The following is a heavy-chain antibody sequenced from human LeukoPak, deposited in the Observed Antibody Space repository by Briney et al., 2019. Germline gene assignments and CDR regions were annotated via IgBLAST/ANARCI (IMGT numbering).Heavy chain of an antibody. D-gene: IGHD2-15*01. J-gene: IGHJ4*02. CDR2: INYSGNNT. CDR3: AKVYCSGGNCYSYFDY. CDR1: GFTFSSNS. Sequence: HPGGSLRLSCAASGFTFSSNSMGWVRQAPGKGLEWVSAINYSGNNTYYADSVKGRFTISRDNSKNTLCLQMHSLRAEDTAIYYCAKVYCSGGNCYSYFDYWGQGTLVTVAS. V-gene: IGHV3-23*05.